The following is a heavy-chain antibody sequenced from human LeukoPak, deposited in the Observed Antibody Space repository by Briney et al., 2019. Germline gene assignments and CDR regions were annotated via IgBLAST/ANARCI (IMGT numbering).Heavy chain of an antibody. CDR2: ISSSSRTI. J-gene: IGHJ4*02. CDR1: DVTLSTFT. V-gene: IGHV3-48*01. CDR3: AKGSPRGGLDS. D-gene: IGHD1-14*01. Sequence: GGSLRLSCAASDVTLSTFTMHWVRQAPGKGLEWVSSISSSSRTINYADSVQGRFTVSRDNANNSMYLQMNELRREDTAVYYCAKGSPRGGLDSWGQGTLVTVS.